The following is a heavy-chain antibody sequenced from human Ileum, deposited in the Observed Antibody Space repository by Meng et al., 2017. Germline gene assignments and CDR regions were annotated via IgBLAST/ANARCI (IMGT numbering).Heavy chain of an antibody. V-gene: IGHV3-23*01. J-gene: IGHJ4*02. D-gene: IGHD3-10*01. CDR2: LSASGETI. Sequence: GGSLRLSCTGSEFTFSDYAMSWVRQAPGKGPEWVSALSASGETIYYTDSVKGRFTISRDNSRNTQYLEMNSLRAEDTALYYCASWREGSGSYFENWGQGTLVTVSS. CDR3: ASWREGSGSYFEN. CDR1: EFTFSDYA.